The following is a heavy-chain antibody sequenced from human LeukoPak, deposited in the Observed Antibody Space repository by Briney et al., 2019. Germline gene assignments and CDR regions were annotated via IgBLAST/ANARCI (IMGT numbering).Heavy chain of an antibody. CDR2: FSSNGGST. CDR3: ARGGYAASTPYYMDV. J-gene: IGHJ6*03. V-gene: IGHV3-64*01. Sequence: PGGSLRLSCAASGFTLRCYGMHWVRQAPGKVLEYVSAFSSNGGSTYYANSVKGRSTISRDNSKNPLYLQMGSLRAEDMAVYYCARGGYAASTPYYMDVWGKGTTVTVSS. CDR1: GFTLRCYG. D-gene: IGHD5-18*01.